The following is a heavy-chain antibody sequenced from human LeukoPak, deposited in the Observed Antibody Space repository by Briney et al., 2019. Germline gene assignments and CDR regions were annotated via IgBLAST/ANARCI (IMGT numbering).Heavy chain of an antibody. V-gene: IGHV1-24*01. J-gene: IGHJ5*02. D-gene: IGHD6-13*01. CDR3: ATGGSSWYTWFDP. CDR1: GYTLTVLS. Sequence: ASVKVSCKVSGYTLTVLSMHWVRQAPGKGLEGMGGFDPEDGETIYAQKFQGRVTMTEDTSTDTAYMELSSLRSEDTAVYYCATGGSSWYTWFDPWGQGTLVTVSS. CDR2: FDPEDGET.